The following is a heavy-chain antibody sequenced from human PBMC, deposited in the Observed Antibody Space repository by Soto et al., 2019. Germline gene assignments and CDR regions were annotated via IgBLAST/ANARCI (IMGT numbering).Heavy chain of an antibody. CDR2: INPTGGDT. CDR3: ARGSYASNVFIMDV. D-gene: IGHD2-2*01. Sequence: QMQLVQSEAEVKEPGASVQVSCKAFGYTFTTYFIHWVRQAPGQGFEWLGRINPTGGDTVYAQKFQGRVSVTRGTSTNTVSIELGSLTSKDTAVYYCARGSYASNVFIMDVWGQGTAVTVSS. J-gene: IGHJ6*02. CDR1: GYTFTTYF. V-gene: IGHV1-46*01.